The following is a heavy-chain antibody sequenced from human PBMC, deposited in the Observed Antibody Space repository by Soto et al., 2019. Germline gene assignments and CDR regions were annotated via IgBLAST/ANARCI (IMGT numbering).Heavy chain of an antibody. Sequence: QVQLVESGGGVVQPGGSLRLSCAASGFTFNTYGMHWVRQAPGKGLERVALISYDGSYEYYADSVKGRFTISRDNSKNTLYLQMSSLRAEDTAVYYCARVPQGWGQGTLVTVSS. CDR1: GFTFNTYG. J-gene: IGHJ4*02. CDR3: ARVPQG. CDR2: ISYDGSYE. V-gene: IGHV3-30*03.